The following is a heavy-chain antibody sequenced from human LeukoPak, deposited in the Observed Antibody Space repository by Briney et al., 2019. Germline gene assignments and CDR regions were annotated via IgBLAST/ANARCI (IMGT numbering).Heavy chain of an antibody. J-gene: IGHJ4*02. D-gene: IGHD2-2*01. CDR3: AREDCSSTSCLIDY. Sequence: SETLSLTCTVSGGSISSYYWSWIRQPAGKGLEWIGRIYTSGSTNYNPSLKSRVTMSVDTSKNQSSLKLSSVTAADTAVYYCAREDCSSTSCLIDYWGQGTLATVSS. V-gene: IGHV4-4*07. CDR1: GGSISSYY. CDR2: IYTSGST.